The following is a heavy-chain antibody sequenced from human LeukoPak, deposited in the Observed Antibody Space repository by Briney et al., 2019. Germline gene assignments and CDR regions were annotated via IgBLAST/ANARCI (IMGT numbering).Heavy chain of an antibody. V-gene: IGHV5-51*07. CDR2: IYPGDSRT. J-gene: IGHJ4*02. CDR3: ARASTGTYDY. Sequence: GESLKISCKGSGYSFTNYWIGWVHQMPGKGLEWMGIIYPGDSRTGYSPSFQGQVTISVDKSISTAYLQWSGLKASDTAMYYCARASTGTYDYWGQGTLVTVSS. D-gene: IGHD1-1*01. CDR1: GYSFTNYW.